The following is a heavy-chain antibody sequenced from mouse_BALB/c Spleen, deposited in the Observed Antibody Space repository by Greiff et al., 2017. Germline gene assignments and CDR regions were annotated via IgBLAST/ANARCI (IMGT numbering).Heavy chain of an antibody. J-gene: IGHJ4*01. D-gene: IGHD1-1*01. Sequence: VKLLESGAELMKPGASVKISCKATGYTFSSYWIEWVKQRPGHGLEWIGEILPGSGSTNYNEKFKGKATFTADTSSNTAYMQLSSLTSEDSAVYYCARRGLLRYYYAMDYWGQGTSVTVSS. CDR3: ARRGLLRYYYAMDY. CDR2: ILPGSGST. CDR1: GYTFSSYW. V-gene: IGHV1-9*01.